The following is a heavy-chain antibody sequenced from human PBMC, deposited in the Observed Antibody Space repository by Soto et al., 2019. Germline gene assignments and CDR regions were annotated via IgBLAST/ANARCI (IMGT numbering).Heavy chain of an antibody. CDR3: ARVAYTNYYFDD. Sequence: SETLSLTCTVSGGSVSSGSYYWSWIRQPPGKGLEWIGYIHDSGSTNYNPSLKSRVTISVDPSKNQLSLKLSSVTAADTAVYYCARVAYTNYYFDDWGQGTLVT. CDR2: IHDSGST. J-gene: IGHJ4*02. V-gene: IGHV4-61*01. D-gene: IGHD4-4*01. CDR1: GGSVSSGSYY.